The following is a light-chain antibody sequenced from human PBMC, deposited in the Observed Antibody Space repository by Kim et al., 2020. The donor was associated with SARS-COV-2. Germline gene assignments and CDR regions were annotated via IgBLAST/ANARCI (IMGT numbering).Light chain of an antibody. J-gene: IGLJ2*01. V-gene: IGLV2-8*01. Sequence: GQSLAIFCTGTTSDVGANHYFSWYQQYPGRAPQLILYELTKRPSGVPDRFSGSKSGNTASLTVSGLQAEDEAHYYCSSYAGTNDVRFGGGTQLTVL. CDR3: SSYAGTNDVR. CDR1: TSDVGANHY. CDR2: ELT.